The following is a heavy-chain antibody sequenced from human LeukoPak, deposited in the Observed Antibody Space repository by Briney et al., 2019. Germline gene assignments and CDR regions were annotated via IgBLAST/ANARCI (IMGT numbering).Heavy chain of an antibody. Sequence: QPGGSLRLSCAASGFTVSSNYMSWVRQAPGKGLEWVSVIYGGGSTYYADSVKGRFTISRDSSKNTLYLQMNSLRAEDTAVYYCARDKGLAAAGTGWFDPWGQGTLVTVSS. J-gene: IGHJ5*02. CDR2: IYGGGST. D-gene: IGHD6-13*01. CDR3: ARDKGLAAAGTGWFDP. V-gene: IGHV3-53*01. CDR1: GFTVSSNY.